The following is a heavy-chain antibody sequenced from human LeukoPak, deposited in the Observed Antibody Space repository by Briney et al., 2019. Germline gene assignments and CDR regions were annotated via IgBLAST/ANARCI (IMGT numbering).Heavy chain of an antibody. CDR2: INPNSGGT. Sequence: GASVKVSCKASGYTFTGYYMHWVRQAPGQGLEWMGWINPNSGGTNYAQKFQGRVTMTRDTSISTAYMELSRLRSDDTAVYYCARDPSYNLNWFDPWGQGTLATVSS. V-gene: IGHV1-2*02. D-gene: IGHD1-14*01. CDR3: ARDPSYNLNWFDP. CDR1: GYTFTGYY. J-gene: IGHJ5*02.